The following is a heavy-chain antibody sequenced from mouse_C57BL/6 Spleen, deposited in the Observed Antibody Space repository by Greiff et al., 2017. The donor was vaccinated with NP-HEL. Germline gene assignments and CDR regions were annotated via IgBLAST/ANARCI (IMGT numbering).Heavy chain of an antibody. Sequence: VQLKQSGPELVKPGASVKISCKASGYSFTGYYMNWVKQSPEKSLEWIGEINPSTGGTTSNQKFKAKATLTVDKSSSTAYMQLKSLTSEDSAVYYCARSELGRDFDYWGQGTTLTVSS. V-gene: IGHV1-42*01. J-gene: IGHJ2*01. D-gene: IGHD4-1*01. CDR2: INPSTGGT. CDR1: GYSFTGYY. CDR3: ARSELGRDFDY.